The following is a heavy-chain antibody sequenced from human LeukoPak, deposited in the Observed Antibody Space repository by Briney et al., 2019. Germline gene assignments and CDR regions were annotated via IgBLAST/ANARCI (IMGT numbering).Heavy chain of an antibody. D-gene: IGHD3-3*01. V-gene: IGHV1-2*04. Sequence: GASVKVSCKASGYTFTSYYMHWVRQAPGQGLEWMGWINPNSGSTNYAQKFQGWVTMTRDTSISTAYMELSRLRSDDTAVYYCTTESLTIFGVVTPNWFDPWGQGTLVTVSS. CDR3: TTESLTIFGVVTPNWFDP. CDR1: GYTFTSYY. J-gene: IGHJ5*02. CDR2: INPNSGST.